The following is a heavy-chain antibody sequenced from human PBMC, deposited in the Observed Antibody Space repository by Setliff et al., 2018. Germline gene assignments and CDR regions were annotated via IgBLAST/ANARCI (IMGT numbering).Heavy chain of an antibody. J-gene: IGHJ4*02. CDR1: GFTFSSYS. D-gene: IGHD6-19*01. Sequence: KPGGSLRLSCAASGFTFSSYSMNWVRQAPGKGLEWVSSISSSSSYIYYGDSVKGRFTISRDNSKNTLYLQMNSLRAEDTAVYYCIKGGWRFENWGPGTLVTVSS. V-gene: IGHV3-21*03. CDR2: ISSSSSYI. CDR3: IKGGWRFEN.